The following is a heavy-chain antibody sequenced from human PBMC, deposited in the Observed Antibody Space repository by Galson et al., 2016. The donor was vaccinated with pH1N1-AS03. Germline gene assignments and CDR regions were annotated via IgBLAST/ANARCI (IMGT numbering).Heavy chain of an antibody. CDR2: LKGKNDGGTA. D-gene: IGHD4-11*01. CDR1: GLTFSTAW. Sequence: SLRLSCAASGLTFSTAWMSWVRQAPGKGLEWVGRLKGKNDGGTADYAAPLKGRFTISRDDSKNTLYLQMDSLETEDTAVYYCTTDRNFFDPRGQGTLVTVSS. J-gene: IGHJ5*02. CDR3: TTDRNFFDP. V-gene: IGHV3-15*01.